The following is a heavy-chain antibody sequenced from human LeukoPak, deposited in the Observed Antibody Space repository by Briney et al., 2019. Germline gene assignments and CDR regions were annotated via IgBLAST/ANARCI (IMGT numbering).Heavy chain of an antibody. CDR1: GGSISSGGYY. D-gene: IGHD4-17*01. Sequence: SETLSLTCTVSGGSISSGGYYWSWIRQHPGKGLEWIGYIYYSGSTYYNPSLKSRVTISVDTSKNQFSLKLSSVTAADTAVYYCARAPDDYGDGRFDPWGQGTLVTVSS. J-gene: IGHJ5*02. V-gene: IGHV4-31*03. CDR2: IYYSGST. CDR3: ARAPDDYGDGRFDP.